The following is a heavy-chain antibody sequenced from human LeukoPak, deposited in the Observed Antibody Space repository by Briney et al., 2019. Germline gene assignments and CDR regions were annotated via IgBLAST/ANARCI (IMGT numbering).Heavy chain of an antibody. CDR2: ISHDGSNK. D-gene: IGHD3-22*01. CDR3: ARGDYYDSSGYFGY. Sequence: GGSLRLSCAASGFTFSSYAMHWVRQAPGKGLEWVAVISHDGSNKYYADSVKGRFTISRDNSKNTLYLQMNSLRAEDTAVYYCARGDYYDSSGYFGYWGQGTLVTVSS. CDR1: GFTFSSYA. J-gene: IGHJ4*02. V-gene: IGHV3-30-3*01.